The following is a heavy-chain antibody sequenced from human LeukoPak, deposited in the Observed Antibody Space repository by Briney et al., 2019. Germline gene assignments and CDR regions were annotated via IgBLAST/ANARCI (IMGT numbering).Heavy chain of an antibody. CDR3: ARHQVEYTSSSPFDY. J-gene: IGHJ4*02. V-gene: IGHV5-51*01. Sequence: GESLKISCKGSGYSFTSYWIGWVRQMPGKGLEWVGLIYPGDSDTRYSPSFQGQITISADKSISTAHLQWSSLKASDSAMYYCARHQVEYTSSSPFDYWGQGTLVTVSS. D-gene: IGHD6-6*01. CDR1: GYSFTSYW. CDR2: IYPGDSDT.